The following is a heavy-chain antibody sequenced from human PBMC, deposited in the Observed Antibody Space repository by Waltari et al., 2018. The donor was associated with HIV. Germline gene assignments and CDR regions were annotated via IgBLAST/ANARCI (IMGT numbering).Heavy chain of an antibody. J-gene: IGHJ4*02. Sequence: EVQLVESGGGLVQPGGSLRLSCAASGFTFSRYSMNWVRQAPGKGREWVSYISSSMSTIYYADSVNGRFTISRDNAKNSLYLQMNSLRAEDTAVYYCARDGGAYSSGWYYWGQGTLVTVSS. D-gene: IGHD6-19*01. CDR2: ISSSMSTI. CDR1: GFTFSRYS. CDR3: ARDGGAYSSGWYY. V-gene: IGHV3-48*01.